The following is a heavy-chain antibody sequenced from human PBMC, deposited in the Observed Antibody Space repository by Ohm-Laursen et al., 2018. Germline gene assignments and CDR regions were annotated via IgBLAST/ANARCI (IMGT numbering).Heavy chain of an antibody. CDR3: ARDGDSSGYFDY. V-gene: IGHV3-7*01. CDR1: GFTFSSYW. D-gene: IGHD3-22*01. J-gene: IGHJ4*02. Sequence: SLRLSCTATGFTFSSYWMSWVRQAPGKGLEWVANIKQDGSEKYYVDSVKGRFTISRDNAKNSLYLQMNSLRAEDTAVYYCARDGDSSGYFDYWGQGTLVTVSS. CDR2: IKQDGSEK.